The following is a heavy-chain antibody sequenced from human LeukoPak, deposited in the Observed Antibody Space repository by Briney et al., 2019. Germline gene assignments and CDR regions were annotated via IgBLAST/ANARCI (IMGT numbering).Heavy chain of an antibody. J-gene: IGHJ4*02. CDR2: INTDGSRT. V-gene: IGHV3-74*01. Sequence: PGGSLRLSCAASGFTFSRYWMHWVRQAPGRGLVWVSRINTDGSRTDYADSVKGRFTISRDNAKNTLYLQMNSLGAEDTAVYYCASDFTGYDDYWGQGTLVSASS. CDR3: ASDFTGYDDY. D-gene: IGHD3-9*01. CDR1: GFTFSRYW.